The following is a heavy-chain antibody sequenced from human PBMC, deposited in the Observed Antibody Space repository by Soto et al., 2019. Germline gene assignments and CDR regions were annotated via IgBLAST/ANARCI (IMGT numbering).Heavy chain of an antibody. V-gene: IGHV4-31*03. Sequence: SETLSLTCTVSGGSISSGGYYWSWIRQHPGKGLEWIGYIYYSGSTYYNPSLKSRVTISVDTSKNQFSLKLSSVTAADTAVYYCARDIPTTVTTRRRGHPSMDVWGQGTTVTVSS. J-gene: IGHJ6*02. CDR2: IYYSGST. CDR1: GGSISSGGYY. CDR3: ARDIPTTVTTRRRGHPSMDV. D-gene: IGHD4-4*01.